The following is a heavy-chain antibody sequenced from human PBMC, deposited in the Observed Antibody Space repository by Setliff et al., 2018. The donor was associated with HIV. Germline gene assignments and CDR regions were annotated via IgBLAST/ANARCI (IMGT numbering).Heavy chain of an antibody. CDR1: GYTFTSYA. CDR3: ARLNRWSIAVAGTHLYYYGMDV. J-gene: IGHJ6*02. V-gene: IGHV1-3*01. CDR2: INAGNGNT. D-gene: IGHD6-19*01. Sequence: ASVKVSCKASGYTFTSYAMHWVRQAPGQRLEWMGWINAGNGNTKYSQKFQGRVTITRDTSASTAYMELGRLRSEDTAVYYCARLNRWSIAVAGTHLYYYGMDVWGQGTTVTVSS.